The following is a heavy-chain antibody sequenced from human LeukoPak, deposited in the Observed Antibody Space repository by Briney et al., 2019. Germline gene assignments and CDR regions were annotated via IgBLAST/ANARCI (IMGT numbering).Heavy chain of an antibody. V-gene: IGHV4-39*07. J-gene: IGHJ5*02. Sequence: SETLSLTCTVSGGSISSSSYYWGWIRQPPGKGLEWIGSIYYSGSTYYNPSLKSRVTISVDTSKNQFSLKLSSVTAADTAVYYCARAPLLWFGESFDPWGQGTLVTVSS. D-gene: IGHD3-10*01. CDR1: GGSISSSSYY. CDR3: ARAPLLWFGESFDP. CDR2: IYYSGST.